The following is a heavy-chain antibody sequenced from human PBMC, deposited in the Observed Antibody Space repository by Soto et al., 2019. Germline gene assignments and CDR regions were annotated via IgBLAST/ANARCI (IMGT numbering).Heavy chain of an antibody. CDR2: ISTSGSA. D-gene: IGHD6-13*01. CDR1: GGSISNYY. Sequence: ETLSLTCTVSGGSISNYYWSWIRQTPGKGLEWIGYISTSGSATYNPSLKSRVTFSLDTSKSLLFLRLTSVTAADTALYYCARDRYSSSWFRPYNWFDPWGQGALVTVSS. V-gene: IGHV4-4*08. CDR3: ARDRYSSSWFRPYNWFDP. J-gene: IGHJ5*02.